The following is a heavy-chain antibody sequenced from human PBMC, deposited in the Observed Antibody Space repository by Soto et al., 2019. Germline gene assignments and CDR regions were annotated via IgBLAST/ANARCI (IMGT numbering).Heavy chain of an antibody. CDR3: ARTSMQSRGYSYGHGGTDV. CDR2: IYYSGST. D-gene: IGHD5-18*01. CDR1: GGSIRSYY. Sequence: SETLSLTCTVSGGSIRSYYWSWIRQPPGKGLEWIGYIYYSGSTNYNPSLKSRVTISVDTSKNQFSLKLSSVTAADTAMYYCARTSMQSRGYSYGHGGTDVWGQGTTVTV. J-gene: IGHJ6*02. V-gene: IGHV4-59*01.